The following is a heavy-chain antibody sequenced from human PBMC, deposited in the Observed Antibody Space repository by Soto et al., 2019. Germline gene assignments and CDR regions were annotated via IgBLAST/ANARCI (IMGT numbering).Heavy chain of an antibody. CDR1: GGSSNTDY. J-gene: IGHJ1*01. V-gene: IGHV4-59*01. CDR3: ARGKWFGLFTLDN. Sequence: SETPSLTCTVSGGSSNTDYWCWIRLSPGKGLEWIGYIYHSGSTNYNPSLKSRVTMSVDNSKRHFSLKLSSVTAADTAVYYCARGKWFGLFTLDNWG. D-gene: IGHD3-10*01. CDR2: IYHSGST.